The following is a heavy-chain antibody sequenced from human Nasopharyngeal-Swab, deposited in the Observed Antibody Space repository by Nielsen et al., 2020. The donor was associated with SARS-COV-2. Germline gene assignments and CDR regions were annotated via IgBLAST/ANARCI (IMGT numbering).Heavy chain of an antibody. D-gene: IGHD5-12*01. CDR1: GFTFSTYN. J-gene: IGHJ2*01. CDR2: ISSGSSNI. Sequence: GGSLRLSCAASGFTFSTYNMNWVRQAPGRGLEWISYISSGSSNIYYADSVKGRFTISRDNAKNSLSLQMDSLRVDDTAVYYCARASSGHDEWYFDLWGRGTLVTVSS. CDR3: ARASSGHDEWYFDL. V-gene: IGHV3-48*01.